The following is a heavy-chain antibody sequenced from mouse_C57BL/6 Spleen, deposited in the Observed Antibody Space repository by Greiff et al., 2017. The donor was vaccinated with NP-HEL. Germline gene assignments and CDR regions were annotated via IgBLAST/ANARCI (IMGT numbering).Heavy chain of an antibody. J-gene: IGHJ3*01. V-gene: IGHV14-3*01. CDR1: GFNIKNTY. D-gene: IGHD2-5*01. CDR3: AKAYYSNPSEFAY. Sequence: EVMLVESVAELVRPGASVKLSCTASGFNIKNTYMHWVKQRPEQGLEWIGRIDPANGNTKYAPKFQGKATITADTSSNTAYLQLSSLTSEDTAIYYCAKAYYSNPSEFAYWGQGTLVTVSA. CDR2: IDPANGNT.